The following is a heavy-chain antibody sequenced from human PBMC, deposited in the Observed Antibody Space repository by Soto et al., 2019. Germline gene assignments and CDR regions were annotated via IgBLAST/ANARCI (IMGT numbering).Heavy chain of an antibody. Sequence: ETLSLTCTVSGGSISSYYWSWIRQPAGKGLEWIGRIYTSGSTNYNPSLKSRVTMSVDTSKNQFSLKLSSVTAADTAVYYCARGASSSWTGYYNGMDVWGQRTTVTVSS. V-gene: IGHV4-4*07. CDR2: IYTSGST. D-gene: IGHD6-13*01. CDR1: GGSISSYY. CDR3: ARGASSSWTGYYNGMDV. J-gene: IGHJ6*02.